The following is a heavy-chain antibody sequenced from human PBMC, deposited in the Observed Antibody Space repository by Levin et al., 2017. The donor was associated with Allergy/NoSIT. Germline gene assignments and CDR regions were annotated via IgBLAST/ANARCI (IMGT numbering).Heavy chain of an antibody. Sequence: PGGSLRLSCVASGFTFSSYAMNWVRQAPGKGLEWVSAIGGSGGSTFYEDSVKGRFTISRDNSKNTLYLQMNSLRAEDTARYYCAREIAAPGLYHYGMDVWGQGTTVTVSS. CDR2: IGGSGGST. CDR1: GFTFSSYA. D-gene: IGHD6-13*01. CDR3: AREIAAPGLYHYGMDV. J-gene: IGHJ6*02. V-gene: IGHV3-23*01.